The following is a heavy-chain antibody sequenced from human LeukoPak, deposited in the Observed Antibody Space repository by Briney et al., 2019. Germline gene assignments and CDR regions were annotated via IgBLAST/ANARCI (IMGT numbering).Heavy chain of an antibody. CDR3: AKGISSPHYYFDS. J-gene: IGHJ4*02. V-gene: IGHV3-23*01. CDR1: GFTFSSYA. Sequence: PGGSLRLSCAASGFTFSSYAMSWVRQAPGKGLEWVSAISGSGGSTYYADSVKGRFTISRDNSKNTLYLQTNSLRAGDTAIYYCAKGISSPHYYFDSWGQGTLVTVSS. CDR2: ISGSGGST. D-gene: IGHD2-2*01.